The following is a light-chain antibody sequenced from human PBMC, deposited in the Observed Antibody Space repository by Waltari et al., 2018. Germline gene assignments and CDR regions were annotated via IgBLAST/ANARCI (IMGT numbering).Light chain of an antibody. CDR1: SSDGGDYNY. CDR2: EVS. J-gene: IGLJ2*01. CDR3: SSYAGSNNFVV. V-gene: IGLV2-8*01. Sequence: QSALTQSPSASGSPGQSVTIPCTGISSDGGDYNYVLWYQQHPGKAPKVLSYEVSKRPSGVPVRFSGSKSGNTASLTVSGLQAEDEADYYCSSYAGSNNFVVFGGGTKLTVL.